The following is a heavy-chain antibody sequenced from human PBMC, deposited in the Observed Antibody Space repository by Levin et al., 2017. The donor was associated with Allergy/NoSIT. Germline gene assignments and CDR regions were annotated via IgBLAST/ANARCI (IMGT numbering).Heavy chain of an antibody. D-gene: IGHD6-19*01. CDR2: IYYSGST. J-gene: IGHJ4*02. CDR1: GGSISSSSYY. V-gene: IGHV4-39*01. Sequence: SETLSLTCTVSGGSISSSSYYWGWIRQPPGKGLEWIGSIYYSGSTYYNPSLKSRVTISVDTSKNQFSLKLSSVTAADTAVYYCARHRRRSGHHFDYWGQGTLVTVSS. CDR3: ARHRRRSGHHFDY.